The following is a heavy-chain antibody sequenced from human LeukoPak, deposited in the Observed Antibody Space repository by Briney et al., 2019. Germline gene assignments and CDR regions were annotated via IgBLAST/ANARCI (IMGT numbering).Heavy chain of an antibody. Sequence: PGGSLRLSCAASEFTFSSYAMSWVRQAPGKGLEWVSAISGSGGSTYYADSVKGRFTISRDNSKNTLYLQMNSLRAEDTAVYYCAKGGNMFYYETSGDHVDCWGQGTLVTVSS. CDR1: EFTFSSYA. CDR2: ISGSGGST. D-gene: IGHD3-22*01. V-gene: IGHV3-23*01. CDR3: AKGGNMFYYETSGDHVDC. J-gene: IGHJ4*02.